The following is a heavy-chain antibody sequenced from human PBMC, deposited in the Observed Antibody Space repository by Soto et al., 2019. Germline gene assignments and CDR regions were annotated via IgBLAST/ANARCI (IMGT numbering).Heavy chain of an antibody. CDR3: ARDPQYWSGGSCPGWFDP. J-gene: IGHJ5*02. CDR2: ISFDGSNK. V-gene: IGHV3-30-3*01. CDR1: GFTFSSYA. D-gene: IGHD2-15*01. Sequence: QVQLVESGGGVVQPGRSLRLSCAASGFTFSSYAMHWVRQAPGKGLEWVAVISFDGSNKYYADSVKGRFTISRDNSKNPLYLQMNSLRAEDTAVYYCARDPQYWSGGSCPGWFDPWGQGTLFTVSS.